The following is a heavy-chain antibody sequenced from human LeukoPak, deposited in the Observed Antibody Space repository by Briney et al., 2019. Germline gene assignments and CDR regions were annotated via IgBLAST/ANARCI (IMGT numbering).Heavy chain of an antibody. CDR1: GYTFTSYW. V-gene: IGHV5-51*01. D-gene: IGHD4-17*01. Sequence: GESLKISCKGSGYTFTSYWIAWVRPMPGKCLEWMGIIYPGDSDTRYSPSFQGQVTISDDKSISTAYLQWSSLKAADTAMYYCARAYGAQLGYWGQGTLVTVSS. CDR3: ARAYGAQLGY. CDR2: IYPGDSDT. J-gene: IGHJ4*02.